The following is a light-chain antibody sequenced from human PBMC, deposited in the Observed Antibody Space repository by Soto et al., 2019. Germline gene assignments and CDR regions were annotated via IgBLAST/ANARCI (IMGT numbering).Light chain of an antibody. CDR3: QSYDSSLSGWV. CDR2: GNT. V-gene: IGLV1-40*01. CDR1: SSNIGAGYD. J-gene: IGLJ3*02. Sequence: QLVLTQPPSVAGAPGQRCTISCTGSSSNIGAGYDVHWYQQLPGTAPKLLIYGNTNRPSRVPDRFSGSKSGTSASLAITGLQAEDEADYYCQSYDSSLSGWVFGGGTKLTFL.